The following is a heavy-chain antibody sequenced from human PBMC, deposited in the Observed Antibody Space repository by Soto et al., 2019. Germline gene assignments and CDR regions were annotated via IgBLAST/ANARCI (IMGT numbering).Heavy chain of an antibody. CDR1: GGTFSSYA. J-gene: IGHJ6*02. D-gene: IGHD4-4*01. CDR3: ARDHYSNYPGTSYYYYGMDV. Sequence: QVQLVQSGAEVKKPGSSVKVSCKASGGTFSSYAISWVRQAPGQGLEWMGGIIPIFGTANYAQKFQGRVTITADESTSTAYMELSSLRSEDTAVYYCARDHYSNYPGTSYYYYGMDVWGQGTTVTVSS. V-gene: IGHV1-69*12. CDR2: IIPIFGTA.